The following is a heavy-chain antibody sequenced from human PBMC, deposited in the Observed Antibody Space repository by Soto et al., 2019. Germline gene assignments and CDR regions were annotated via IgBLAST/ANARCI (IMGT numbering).Heavy chain of an antibody. Sequence: PGESLKISCKASGYSLTTYLITWLRQTPGKGLEWMGKINPSDSDTNYSPSFQGLATISTDKSSSTVFLQWNSLKASDTAMYYCARLGHHYSNSGMDVGGQGTTVTLAS. D-gene: IGHD4-4*01. CDR1: GYSLTTYL. CDR2: INPSDSDT. CDR3: ARLGHHYSNSGMDV. J-gene: IGHJ6*02. V-gene: IGHV5-10-1*01.